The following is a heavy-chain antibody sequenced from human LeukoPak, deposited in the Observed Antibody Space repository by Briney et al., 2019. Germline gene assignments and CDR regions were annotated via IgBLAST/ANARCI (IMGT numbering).Heavy chain of an antibody. CDR3: VKGYCSSISCSLIDY. CDR2: ISSNGGST. Sequence: GGSLRLSCSPSVFTLSRYGMHWVRQAPGKGLEYVSGISSNGGSTNYADSVKGRFTISRDNSKDTLHLQMSSLRAEDTAVYYCVKGYCSSISCSLIDYGGQGTLVTVSS. V-gene: IGHV3-64D*06. CDR1: VFTLSRYG. J-gene: IGHJ4*02. D-gene: IGHD2-2*01.